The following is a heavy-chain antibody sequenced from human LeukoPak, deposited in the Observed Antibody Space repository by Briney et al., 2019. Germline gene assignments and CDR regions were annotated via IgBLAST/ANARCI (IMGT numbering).Heavy chain of an antibody. CDR3: TRECGLDCIAAAGTDY. CDR1: GFTFGDYA. V-gene: IGHV3-49*03. CDR2: IRSKAYGGTT. D-gene: IGHD6-13*01. J-gene: IGHJ4*02. Sequence: PGRSLRLSCAASGFTFGDYAMNWFRQAPGKGLEWVGFIRSKAYGGTTEYAASVKGRFTISRDDSKSIAYLQMNSLKTEDTAVYYCTRECGLDCIAAAGTDYWGQGTLVTVSS.